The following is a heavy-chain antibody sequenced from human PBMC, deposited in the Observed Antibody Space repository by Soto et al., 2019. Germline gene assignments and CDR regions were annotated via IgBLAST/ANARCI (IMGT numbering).Heavy chain of an antibody. V-gene: IGHV3-48*01. J-gene: IGHJ6*02. CDR3: ARLNNGMDV. CDR2: MSSSSSTI. CDR1: GFTFSSYT. Sequence: EVQLVESGGGLVQPVGSLRLSCAASGFTFSSYTMNWVRQAPGKGLEWVSYMSSSSSTIYYADSVKGRFTMSRDNAKNSLYLQMNSLRAEDTAVYYCARLNNGMDVWGQGTTVTVSS.